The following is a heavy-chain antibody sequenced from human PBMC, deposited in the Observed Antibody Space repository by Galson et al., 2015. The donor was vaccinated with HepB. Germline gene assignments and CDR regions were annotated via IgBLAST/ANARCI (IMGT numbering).Heavy chain of an antibody. D-gene: IGHD5-18*01. CDR2: IRGSGGST. CDR1: GFTFSSYA. Sequence: SLKLSCAASGFTFSSYAMSWVRQAPGKGLEWVSAIRGSGGSTYYADSVKGRFTISRDNSKNTLYLQMNSLRAEDTAVYYCANIVDTATYWYFELWGRGTLVTVSS. CDR3: ANIVDTATYWYFEL. J-gene: IGHJ2*01. V-gene: IGHV3-23*01.